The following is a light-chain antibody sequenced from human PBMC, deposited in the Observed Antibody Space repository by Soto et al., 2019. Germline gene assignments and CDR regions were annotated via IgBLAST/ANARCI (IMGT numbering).Light chain of an antibody. CDR1: QSVSSW. CDR2: KAS. CDR3: QQYDSYPVT. V-gene: IGKV1-5*03. Sequence: DSQMTQSPSTLAASVGDRVTITCRASQSVSSWLAWYQQKPGKPPKLLIYKASILQSGVPSRFSGSGSGTDFTLTISGLQPDDFATYYCQQYDSYPVTFGGGTKVEVK. J-gene: IGKJ4*01.